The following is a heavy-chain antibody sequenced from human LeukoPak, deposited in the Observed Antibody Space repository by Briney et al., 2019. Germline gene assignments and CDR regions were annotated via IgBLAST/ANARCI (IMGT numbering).Heavy chain of an antibody. Sequence: PGGSLRLSCAASGFTFSSYWMHWVRQAPGKGLVWVSRVNSDGTTTDYADSVKGRFTISRDNAKNTLYLQMNSLRAEDTALYYCARGNSGSYYGGDSWGQGTLVTVSS. CDR1: GFTFSSYW. J-gene: IGHJ4*02. CDR3: ARGNSGSYYGGDS. CDR2: VNSDGTTT. D-gene: IGHD1-26*01. V-gene: IGHV3-74*01.